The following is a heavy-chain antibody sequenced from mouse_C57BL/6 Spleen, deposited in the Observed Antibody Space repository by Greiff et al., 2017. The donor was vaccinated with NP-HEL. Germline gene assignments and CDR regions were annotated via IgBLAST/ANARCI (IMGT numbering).Heavy chain of an antibody. V-gene: IGHV1-69*01. D-gene: IGHD3-3*01. CDR3: ARRGTGTWFAY. CDR2: IDPSDSYT. Sequence: QVQLQQPGAELVMPGASVKLSCKASGYTFTSYWMHWVKQRPGPGLEWIGEIDPSDSYTNYNQKFKGKSTLTVDKSSSTAYMQLSSLPSEDSAVYYCARRGTGTWFAYWGQVTLVTVSA. J-gene: IGHJ3*01. CDR1: GYTFTSYW.